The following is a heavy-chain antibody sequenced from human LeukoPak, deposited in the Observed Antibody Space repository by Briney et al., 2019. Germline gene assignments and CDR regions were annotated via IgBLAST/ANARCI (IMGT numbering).Heavy chain of an antibody. CDR3: ASGGRVGDIFDI. D-gene: IGHD2-15*01. CDR2: INSGGSSI. J-gene: IGHJ3*02. CDR1: RFTFSSFW. V-gene: IGHV3-74*01. Sequence: PGGSLRLSCAASRFTFSSFWMYWVRQAPGKGLVWISRINSGGSSIGYADSVKGRFTISRDNAKNTLFLQMNSLRAEDTAVYFCASGGRVGDIFDIWGQGTMVTVSS.